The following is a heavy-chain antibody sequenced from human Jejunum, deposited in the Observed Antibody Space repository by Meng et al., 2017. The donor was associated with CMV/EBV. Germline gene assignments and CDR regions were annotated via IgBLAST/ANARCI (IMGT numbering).Heavy chain of an antibody. CDR3: TTEYD. CDR1: GFTFISAW. J-gene: IGHJ4*02. V-gene: IGHV3-15*01. Sequence: SLRLSCAASGFTFISAWMSWVRQAPGKGLEWVGRIRSNADGGTADYVAPVTGRFTVSRDDSKNTLYLQMNSLKTEDTAVYYCTTEYDWGQGTLVTVSS. CDR2: IRSNADGGTA.